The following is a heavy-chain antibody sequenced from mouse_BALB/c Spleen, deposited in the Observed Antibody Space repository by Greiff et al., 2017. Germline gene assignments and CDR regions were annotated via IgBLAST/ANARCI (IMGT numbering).Heavy chain of an antibody. CDR1: GYTFTSYW. Sequence: LQQPGSELVRPGASVKLSCKASGYTFTSYWMHWVKQRPGQGLEWIGNIYPGSGSTNYDEKFKGKATLTVDKSSSTAYMHLNSLTSEDSAVYYCARWGDRYDYFDYWGQGTTLTVSS. D-gene: IGHD2-14*01. CDR3: ARWGDRYDYFDY. J-gene: IGHJ2*01. CDR2: IYPGSGST. V-gene: IGHV1S22*01.